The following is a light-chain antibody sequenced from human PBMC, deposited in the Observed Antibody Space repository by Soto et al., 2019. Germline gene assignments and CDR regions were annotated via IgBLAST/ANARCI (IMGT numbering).Light chain of an antibody. CDR2: AAS. J-gene: IGKJ5*01. Sequence: IQVAQSPSSLSASVGESVTITCRASQDIDNDLNWYQHRPGEAPKLLIYAASYLETGVSTRFSGSGSGTDFSFTITSLRPDDSATYYCLQHDTRPTMTLGQGTRLEI. V-gene: IGKV1-33*01. CDR3: LQHDTRPTMT. CDR1: QDIDND.